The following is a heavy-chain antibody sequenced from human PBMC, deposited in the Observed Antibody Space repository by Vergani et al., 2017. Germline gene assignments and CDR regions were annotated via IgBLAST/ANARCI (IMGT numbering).Heavy chain of an antibody. CDR1: GFTFSDYY. J-gene: IGHJ4*02. CDR2: ISSSSSYT. D-gene: IGHD4-17*01. Sequence: QVQLVESGGGLVKPGGSLRLSCAASGFTFSDYYMSWIRQAPGKGLEWVSYISSSSSYTNYADSVKGRFTISRDNAKNSLYLQMNSLRAEDTAVYYCAKDFPETYGDFTFDYWGQGTLVTVSS. V-gene: IGHV3-11*05. CDR3: AKDFPETYGDFTFDY.